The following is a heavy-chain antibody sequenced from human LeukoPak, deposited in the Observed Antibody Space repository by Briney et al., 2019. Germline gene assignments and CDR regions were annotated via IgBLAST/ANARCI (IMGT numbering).Heavy chain of an antibody. CDR1: GGSISSYY. V-gene: IGHV4-4*07. Sequence: SETLSLICTVSGGSISSYYWRWIRQPAGKGLEWIGRIYTSGSTNYNPSLKSRVTMSVDTSKNQFSLKLSSVTAADTAVYYCARDRYYDDSSGYYYGAYYFCDWGPGTLVTVSS. J-gene: IGHJ4*02. CDR3: ARDRYYDDSSGYYYGAYYFCD. CDR2: IYTSGST. D-gene: IGHD3-22*01.